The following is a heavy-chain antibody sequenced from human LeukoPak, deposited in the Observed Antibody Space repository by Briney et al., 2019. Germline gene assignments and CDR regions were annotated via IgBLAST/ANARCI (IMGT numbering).Heavy chain of an antibody. CDR2: IYYSGST. CDR1: GGSFSGYY. V-gene: IGHV4-34*01. CDR3: ARHPSLYYYDSSGYYYGMDV. D-gene: IGHD3-22*01. Sequence: SETLSLTCAVYGGSFSGYYWSWIRQPPGKGLEWIGSIYYSGSTYYNPSLKSRVTISVDTSKNQFSLKLSSVTAADTAVYYCARHPSLYYYDSSGYYYGMDVWGQGTTVTVSS. J-gene: IGHJ6*02.